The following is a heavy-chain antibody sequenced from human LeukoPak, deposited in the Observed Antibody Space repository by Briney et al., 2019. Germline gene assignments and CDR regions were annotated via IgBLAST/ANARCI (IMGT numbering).Heavy chain of an antibody. D-gene: IGHD6-19*01. J-gene: IGHJ5*02. CDR3: ARTNGYSSEKRFDP. CDR1: GFTFSSYS. CDR2: ISSSSSYI. V-gene: IGHV3-21*01. Sequence: SGGSLRLSCAASGFTFSSYSMNWVRQAPGKGLEWVSSISSSSSYIYYADSVKGRFTISRDNAKNSLYLQMNSLRAEDTAVYYCARTNGYSSEKRFDPWGQGTLVTVSS.